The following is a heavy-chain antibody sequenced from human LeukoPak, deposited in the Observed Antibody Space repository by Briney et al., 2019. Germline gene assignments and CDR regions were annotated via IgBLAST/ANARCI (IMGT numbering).Heavy chain of an antibody. D-gene: IGHD3-9*01. V-gene: IGHV3-64*01. J-gene: IGHJ6*02. CDR3: ARDLYDILTGYYPEYYYYYGMDV. CDR2: ISRNGGST. CDR1: GFTFSSYS. Sequence: PGGPLTLPRAPSGFTFSSYSMHWVRQAPRKGLEYVSAISRNGGSTYYANSVKGRFTISRDNSKNTLYLQMGSLRAEDMAVYYCARDLYDILTGYYPEYYYYYGMDVWGQGTTVTVSS.